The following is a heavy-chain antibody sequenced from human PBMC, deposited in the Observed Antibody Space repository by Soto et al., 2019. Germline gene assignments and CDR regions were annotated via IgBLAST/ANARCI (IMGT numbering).Heavy chain of an antibody. J-gene: IGHJ4*02. D-gene: IGHD6-25*01. CDR1: GGSFRNYY. CDR3: AYGSSSAWIDY. V-gene: IGHV4-34*01. CDR2: VNHSGEA. Sequence: SETLSLTCGVYGGSFRNYYWIWVRQPPGKGLEWIGEVNHSGEATYNPSLQSRVSISLDTSNNHFSLKMTSVTAADTAVYFCAYGSSSAWIDYWGQGTLVTVSS.